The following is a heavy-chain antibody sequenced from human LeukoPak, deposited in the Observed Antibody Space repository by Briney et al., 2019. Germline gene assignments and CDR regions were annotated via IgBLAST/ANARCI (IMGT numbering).Heavy chain of an antibody. CDR1: GGSFSGYY. CDR2: INPSGST. Sequence: SETLSLTCAVYGGSFSGYYWNWIRQPPGKGLEWIGEINPSGSTNYTPSLKSRVAISVDTPRNQFSLQLSSVTAADTAVYYCARGPRGSGSYYKYWSQGSLVTVSS. V-gene: IGHV4-34*01. CDR3: ARGPRGSGSYYKY. J-gene: IGHJ4*02. D-gene: IGHD3-10*01.